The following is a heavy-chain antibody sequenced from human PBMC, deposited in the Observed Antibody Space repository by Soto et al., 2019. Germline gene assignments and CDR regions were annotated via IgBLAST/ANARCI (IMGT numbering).Heavy chain of an antibody. CDR3: ARMVAGSPYYYYYYMDV. V-gene: IGHV4-59*01. CDR2: IYYSGST. J-gene: IGHJ6*03. Sequence: PSETLSLTCTVSCGSISSYYWSWIRQPPGKGLEWIGYIYYSGSTNYNPSLKSRVTISVDTSKNQFSLKLSSVTAADTAVYYCARMVAGSPYYYYYYMDVWGKGTTVTVSS. CDR1: CGSISSYY. D-gene: IGHD6-19*01.